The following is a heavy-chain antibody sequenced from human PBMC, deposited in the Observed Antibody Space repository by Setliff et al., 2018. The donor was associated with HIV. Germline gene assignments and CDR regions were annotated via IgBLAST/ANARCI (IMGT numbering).Heavy chain of an antibody. CDR2: IKTDGGTT. J-gene: IGHJ6*02. CDR3: ARGHCSGTNCYGVDYYGMDV. D-gene: IGHD2-2*01. V-gene: IGHV3-48*01. CDR1: GFTFKTYS. Sequence: GSLRLSCVGSGFTFKTYSMNWVRQAPGSGLEWLSYIKTDGGTTYDADSVEGRFTISRDKSKNQFSVKLTSVTAADTAVYYCARGHCSGTNCYGVDYYGMDVWGQGTTVTVSS.